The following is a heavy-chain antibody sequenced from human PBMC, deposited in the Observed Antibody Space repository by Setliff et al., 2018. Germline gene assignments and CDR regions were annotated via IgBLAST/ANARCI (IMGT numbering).Heavy chain of an antibody. V-gene: IGHV5-51*01. CDR3: ARQGRDGALAPITYYFDH. D-gene: IGHD1-26*01. Sequence: GESLKISCKGSGYSFTTHWIGWVRQVPGKGPEWMGVIFPHDSDTTYSPSFQGQVTISADKSINTIYLQWSSLKASDTAMYYCARQGRDGALAPITYYFDHWGQGALVTVSS. CDR2: IFPHDSDT. CDR1: GYSFTTHW. J-gene: IGHJ4*02.